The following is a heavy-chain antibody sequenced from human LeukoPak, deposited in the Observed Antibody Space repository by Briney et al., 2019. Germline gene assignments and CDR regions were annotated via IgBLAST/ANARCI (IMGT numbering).Heavy chain of an antibody. V-gene: IGHV3-23*01. D-gene: IGHD6-13*01. CDR3: AKGEYSSSWPFDY. J-gene: IGHJ4*02. CDR2: ISGSGGST. Sequence: GGSLRLSCAASGFTFSSYAMSWVRQAPGKGLEWVSAISGSGGSTYYADSVKGRFTISRDNSKNTLYLQMNSLRAEDAAVYYCAKGEYSSSWPFDYWGQGTLVTVSS. CDR1: GFTFSSYA.